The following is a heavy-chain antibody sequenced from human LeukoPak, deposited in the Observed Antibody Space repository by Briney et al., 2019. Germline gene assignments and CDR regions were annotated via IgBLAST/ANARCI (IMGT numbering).Heavy chain of an antibody. V-gene: IGHV1-2*02. Sequence: ASVKVSCKASGYTFTGYYMHWVRQAPGQGLEWMGWINPNSGGTYYAQKFQGRVTMTRDTSISTAYMELSRLRSEDTAVYYCASRSGRWLQLKTNDYYYMDVWGKGTTVTVSS. CDR3: ASRSGRWLQLKTNDYYYMDV. J-gene: IGHJ6*03. CDR2: INPNSGGT. D-gene: IGHD5-24*01. CDR1: GYTFTGYY.